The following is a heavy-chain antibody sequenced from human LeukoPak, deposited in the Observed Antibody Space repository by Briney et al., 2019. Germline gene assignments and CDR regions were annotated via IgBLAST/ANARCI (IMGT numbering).Heavy chain of an antibody. CDR2: ILYDGSNK. D-gene: IGHD2-15*01. V-gene: IGHV3-30*04. CDR3: VRTDCSGGSCNPNFNY. Sequence: GRSLRLSCTASGFTFSDSSIHWVRQAPGKGLEWVAVILYDGSNKYYTDSVQGRLTISRDNSKKTMYLQMNSLRTTDPALYFCVRTDCSGGSCNPNFNYWGQGTLDAVSS. J-gene: IGHJ4*02. CDR1: GFTFSDSS.